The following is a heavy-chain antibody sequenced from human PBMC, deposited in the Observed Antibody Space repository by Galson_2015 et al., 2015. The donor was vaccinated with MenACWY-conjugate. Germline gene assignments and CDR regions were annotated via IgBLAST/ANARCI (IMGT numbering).Heavy chain of an antibody. Sequence: SVKVSCKASGGTFSSYAISWVRQAPGQGLEWMGGIIPIFGTANYAQKFQGRVTITADKSTSTAYMELSSLRSEDTAVYYCARTPTDSSRSRGDDYWGQGTLVTVSS. D-gene: IGHD3-22*01. CDR3: ARTPTDSSRSRGDDY. J-gene: IGHJ4*02. V-gene: IGHV1-69*06. CDR1: GGTFSSYA. CDR2: IIPIFGTA.